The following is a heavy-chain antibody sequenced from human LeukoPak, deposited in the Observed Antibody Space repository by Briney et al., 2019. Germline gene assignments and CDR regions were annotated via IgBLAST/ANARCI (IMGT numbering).Heavy chain of an antibody. CDR2: IYYSGST. D-gene: IGHD1-26*01. J-gene: IGHJ3*02. CDR1: GGSISSYY. CDR3: ARSLGAFDAFDI. Sequence: SETLSLTCTVTGGSISSYYWSWIRQPPGKGLEWIGYIYYSGSTNYNPSLKSRVTISVDTSKNQFSLKLSSVTAADTAVYYCARSLGAFDAFDIWGQGTMVTVSS. V-gene: IGHV4-59*01.